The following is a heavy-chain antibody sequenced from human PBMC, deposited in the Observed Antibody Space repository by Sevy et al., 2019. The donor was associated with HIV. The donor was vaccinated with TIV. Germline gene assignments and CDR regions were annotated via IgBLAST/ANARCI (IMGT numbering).Heavy chain of an antibody. CDR1: GFTFSSYA. CDR3: AKDRINSGWSPIVYYYGMDV. D-gene: IGHD6-19*01. V-gene: IGHV3-23*01. J-gene: IGHJ6*02. CDR2: ISGSGGST. Sequence: GGSLRLSCAASGFTFSSYAMSWVRQAPGKGLEWVSAISGSGGSTYYADSVKGRFTISSDNSKNTLYLQMNSLRAEDTAVYYCAKDRINSGWSPIVYYYGMDVWGQGTTVTVSS.